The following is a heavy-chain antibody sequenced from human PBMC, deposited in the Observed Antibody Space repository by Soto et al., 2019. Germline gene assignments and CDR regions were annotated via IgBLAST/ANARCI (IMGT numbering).Heavy chain of an antibody. Sequence: PSETLSLTCTVSGGSISSYYWSWIRQPAGKGLEWIGRIYTSGSTNYNPSLKSRVTMSVDTSKNQFSLKLSSVTAADTAVYYCARVRKSANWNYVSWFDPWGQGTLVTVSS. CDR2: IYTSGST. CDR3: ARVRKSANWNYVSWFDP. J-gene: IGHJ5*02. CDR1: GGSISSYY. V-gene: IGHV4-4*07. D-gene: IGHD1-7*01.